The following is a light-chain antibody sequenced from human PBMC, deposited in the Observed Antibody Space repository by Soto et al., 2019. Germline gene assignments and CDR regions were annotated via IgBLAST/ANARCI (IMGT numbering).Light chain of an antibody. J-gene: IGKJ5*01. CDR1: QAINRW. CDR3: QHSKSCSRA. Sequence: LQMTQSPYSLCASVGDRVNNTSRATQAINRWLAWYQHTPGKAPKLLIYIASSLESGVPSRFSGSGSGTEFTLTIGSLQTEDFATYYRQHSKSCSRAFGQGTRLEIK. CDR2: IAS. V-gene: IGKV1-12*01.